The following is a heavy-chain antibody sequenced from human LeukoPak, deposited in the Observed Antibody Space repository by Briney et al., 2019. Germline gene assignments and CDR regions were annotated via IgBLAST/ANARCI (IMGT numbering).Heavy chain of an antibody. CDR3: ARPRFRGSGYDD. J-gene: IGHJ4*02. V-gene: IGHV3-23*01. CDR1: GFTFSSYA. CDR2: ISGSGGST. Sequence: GGSLRLSCAASGFTFSSYAMSWVRQAPGKGLEWVSAISGSGGSTYYADSVKGRFTISRDNSKNTLYLQMNSLRAEDTAVYYCARPRFRGSGYDDWGQGTLVTVSS. D-gene: IGHD3-10*01.